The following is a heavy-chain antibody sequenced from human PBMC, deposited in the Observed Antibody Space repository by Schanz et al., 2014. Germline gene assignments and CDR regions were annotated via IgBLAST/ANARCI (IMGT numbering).Heavy chain of an antibody. J-gene: IGHJ4*02. CDR2: ITYNGGTI. D-gene: IGHD1-1*01. CDR1: GFTFSSHW. CDR3: ARDRRNADLDY. V-gene: IGHV3-48*01. Sequence: VQLVESGGDLVQPGGSLRLSCAASGFTFSSHWMHWVRQDPGKGLEWISYITYNGGTIYYADSVKGRFTISRDNAKNSLYLEMNSLRAEDTALYYCARDRRNADLDYWGQGTLVTVSS.